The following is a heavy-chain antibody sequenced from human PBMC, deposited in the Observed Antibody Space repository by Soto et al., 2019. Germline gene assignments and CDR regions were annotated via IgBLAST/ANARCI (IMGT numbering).Heavy chain of an antibody. D-gene: IGHD3-22*01. J-gene: IGHJ6*02. V-gene: IGHV3-53*01. Sequence: GGSLRLSCAASGFTVSSNYMSWVRQAPGKGLEWVSVIYSGGSTYYADSVKGRFTISRDNSKNTLYLQMNSLRAEDTAVYYCASQYYYDSSGYRLSGYYYGMDVWGQGTTVTVSS. CDR3: ASQYYYDSSGYRLSGYYYGMDV. CDR1: GFTVSSNY. CDR2: IYSGGST.